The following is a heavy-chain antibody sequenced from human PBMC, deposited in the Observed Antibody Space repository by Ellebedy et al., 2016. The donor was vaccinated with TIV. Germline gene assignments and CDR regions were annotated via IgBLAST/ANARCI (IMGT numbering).Heavy chain of an antibody. CDR2: INPSGGST. CDR3: ARDTEGIAAAGTEYYYYYYGMDV. J-gene: IGHJ6*02. CDR1: GYTFTSYD. D-gene: IGHD6-13*01. V-gene: IGHV1-46*01. Sequence: ASVKVSXKASGYTFTSYDINWVRQATGQGLEWMGIINPSGGSTSYAQKFQGRVTMTRDTSISTAYMELSRLRSDDTAVYYCARDTEGIAAAGTEYYYYYYGMDVWGQGTTVTVSS.